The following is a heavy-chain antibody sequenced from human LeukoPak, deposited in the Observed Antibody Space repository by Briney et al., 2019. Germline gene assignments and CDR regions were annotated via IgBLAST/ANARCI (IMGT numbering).Heavy chain of an antibody. Sequence: GGSLRLSCAASGFTFSSYSMNWVRQAPGKGLEWVSSISSSSSYIYYADSVKGRFTISRDNAKNSLYLQMNSLRAEDTAVYYCAKDRRPYYYDSSGYDQGFDYWGQGTLVTVSS. CDR1: GFTFSSYS. CDR3: AKDRRPYYYDSSGYDQGFDY. V-gene: IGHV3-21*01. J-gene: IGHJ4*02. D-gene: IGHD3-22*01. CDR2: ISSSSSYI.